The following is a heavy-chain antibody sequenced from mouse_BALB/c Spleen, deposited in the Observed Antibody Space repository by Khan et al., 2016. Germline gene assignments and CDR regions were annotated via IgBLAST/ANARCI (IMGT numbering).Heavy chain of an antibody. V-gene: IGHV5-9-3*01. CDR2: ISSGGSYT. J-gene: IGHJ4*01. CDR1: GFTFSSYA. Sequence: EVELVESGGGLVKPGGSLKLSCAASGFTFSSYAMSWVRQTPEKRLEWVATISSGGSYTYYPDSVKGRFTISRDNAKNTLYLQMSSLRSEDTAMYYCARRGGTTANCAMDYWGQGTSVTVSS. D-gene: IGHD1-2*01. CDR3: ARRGGTTANCAMDY.